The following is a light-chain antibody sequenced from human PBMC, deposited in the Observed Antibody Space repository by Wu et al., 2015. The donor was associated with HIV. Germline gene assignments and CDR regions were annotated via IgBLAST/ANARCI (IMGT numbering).Light chain of an antibody. CDR3: QQRSNWPXT. J-gene: IGKJ4*01. V-gene: IGKV3-11*01. CDR1: QSISTY. Sequence: EIVLTQSPATLSLSPGERATLSCRASQSISTYLAWYQQKLGQAPRLLIYDASNRATGIPARFSGSGSGTDFTLTVSSLEPEDFAVYYCQQRSNWPXTFGGGTKVEIK. CDR2: DAS.